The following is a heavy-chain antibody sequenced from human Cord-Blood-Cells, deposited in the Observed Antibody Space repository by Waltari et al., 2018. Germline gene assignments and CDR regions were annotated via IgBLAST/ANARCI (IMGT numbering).Heavy chain of an antibody. V-gene: IGHV4-39*07. Sequence: QLQLQESGPGLVKPSETLSLTCTVSGGSISSSSYYWGWIRQPPGKGLEWIGSIYYSGGTYYTPSLKSRVTISVDTSKNQFSLKLSSVTAADTAVYYCAREKQQLVDYWGQGTLVTVSS. CDR2: IYYSGGT. CDR1: GGSISSSSYY. D-gene: IGHD6-13*01. J-gene: IGHJ4*02. CDR3: AREKQQLVDY.